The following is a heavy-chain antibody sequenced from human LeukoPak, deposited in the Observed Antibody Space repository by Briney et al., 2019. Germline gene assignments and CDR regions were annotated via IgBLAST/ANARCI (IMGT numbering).Heavy chain of an antibody. V-gene: IGHV4-34*01. CDR1: GGSFSGYY. CDR3: ARGGWVGSRLPGY. J-gene: IGHJ4*02. Sequence: PSETLSLTCAVYGGSFSGYYWSWIRQPPGKGLEWIGEINHSGSTNYNPSLKSRVTISVDTSKNQFSLKLSSVTAADTAVYYCARGGWVGSRLPGYWGQGTLVTVSS. D-gene: IGHD1-26*01. CDR2: INHSGST.